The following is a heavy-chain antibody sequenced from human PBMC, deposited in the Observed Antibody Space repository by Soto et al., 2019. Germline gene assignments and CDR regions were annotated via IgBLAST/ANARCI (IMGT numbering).Heavy chain of an antibody. J-gene: IGHJ6*02. V-gene: IGHV1-18*01. D-gene: IGHD3-16*01. CDR1: GYTFISYG. Sequence: QVQLVQSGAEVKKPGASVKVSCKASGYTFISYGLSWVRQAPGQGLEWMGWTNGYTGNTNYAQKSQGRVTMTTDPSTHTAYLDLWTLISADTSVYYCARSWVTGKGGIDVWGQGTTVTVSS. CDR2: TNGYTGNT. CDR3: ARSWVTGKGGIDV.